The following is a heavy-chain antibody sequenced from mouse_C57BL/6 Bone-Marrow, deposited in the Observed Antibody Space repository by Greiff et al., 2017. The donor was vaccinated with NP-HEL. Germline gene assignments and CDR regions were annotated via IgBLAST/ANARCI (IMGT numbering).Heavy chain of an antibody. D-gene: IGHD2-4*01. V-gene: IGHV1-22*01. J-gene: IGHJ3*01. CDR1: GYTFTDYN. CDR3: ASLDYDVFDD. CDR2: INPNNGGT. Sequence: EVQLQQSGPELVKPGASVKMSCKASGYTFTDYNMHWVKQSHGKSLEWIGYINPNNGGTSYNQKFKGKATLTVNKSSSTAYMELSSLTSEDSAVFYCASLDYDVFDDWGQGTLVTVSA.